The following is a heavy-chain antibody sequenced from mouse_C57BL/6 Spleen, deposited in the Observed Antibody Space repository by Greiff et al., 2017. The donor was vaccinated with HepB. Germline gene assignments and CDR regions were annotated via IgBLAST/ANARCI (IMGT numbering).Heavy chain of an antibody. Sequence: EVQVVESGGGLVQSGRSLRLSCATSGFTFSDFYMEWVRQAPGKGLEWIAASRNKANDYTTEYSASVKGRFIVSRDTSQSILYLQMNALRAEDTAIYYCARDAGPHWYFDVWGTGTTVTVSS. V-gene: IGHV7-1*01. CDR3: ARDAGPHWYFDV. CDR1: GFTFSDFY. CDR2: SRNKANDYTT. J-gene: IGHJ1*03.